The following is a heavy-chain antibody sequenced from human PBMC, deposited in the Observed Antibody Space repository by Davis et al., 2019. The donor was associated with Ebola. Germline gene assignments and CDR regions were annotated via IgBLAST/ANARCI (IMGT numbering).Heavy chain of an antibody. CDR2: VFYNGST. V-gene: IGHV4-59*12. CDR3: ARGRATVTTYFDY. D-gene: IGHD4-17*01. Sequence: PSETLSLTCTVSGGSISSYYWSWIRQPPGKGLEWIGYVFYNGSTNYNPSLKSRVTISVDTSKNQFSLKLSSVTAADTAVYYCARGRATVTTYFDYWGQGTLVTVSS. J-gene: IGHJ4*02. CDR1: GGSISSYY.